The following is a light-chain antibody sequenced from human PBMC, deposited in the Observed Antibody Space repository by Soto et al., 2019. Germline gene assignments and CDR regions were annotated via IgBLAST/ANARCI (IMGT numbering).Light chain of an antibody. V-gene: IGLV1-51*01. CDR2: DNN. Sequence: QSVLTQPPSVSAAPGQKVSISCSGSSSNIGNNYVSWYQQLPGTAPKLLIYDNNKRPSGIPDRFSGSKSGTSATLDITGLQTGDEADYYCGTWDSSPRAGVFGGGTKHRP. CDR1: SSNIGNNY. J-gene: IGLJ3*02. CDR3: GTWDSSPRAGV.